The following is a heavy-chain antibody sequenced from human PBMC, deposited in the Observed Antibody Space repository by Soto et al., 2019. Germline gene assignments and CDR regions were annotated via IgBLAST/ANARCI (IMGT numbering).Heavy chain of an antibody. V-gene: IGHV2-5*02. Sequence: QITLKESGPTLVKPTQTLTLTCTFSGFSLSTSGVGVGWIRQPPGKALEWLALIYWDDDKRYSPSLKSRLTITKDTSKNQVLLTMTTIDPVATATYSCEHKGDGYRWFQYWGQGTLVTVSS. CDR3: EHKGDGYRWFQY. J-gene: IGHJ1*01. D-gene: IGHD5-12*01. CDR2: IYWDDDK. CDR1: GFSLSTSGVG.